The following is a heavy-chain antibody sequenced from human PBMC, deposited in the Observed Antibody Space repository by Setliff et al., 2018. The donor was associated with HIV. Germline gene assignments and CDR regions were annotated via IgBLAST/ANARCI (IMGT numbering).Heavy chain of an antibody. CDR2: INPSGDST. Sequence: ASVKVSCKASGYTFTGYYMHWVRQAPGQGLEWMGMINPSGDSTTYAQKFQDRVAMTADTSTNTVYMELRSLRSDDTAVYYCARYALCSDDCSDEGADIWGQGTLVTVSS. CDR1: GYTFTGYY. V-gene: IGHV1-46*01. J-gene: IGHJ4*02. CDR3: ARYALCSDDCSDEGADI. D-gene: IGHD2-21*01.